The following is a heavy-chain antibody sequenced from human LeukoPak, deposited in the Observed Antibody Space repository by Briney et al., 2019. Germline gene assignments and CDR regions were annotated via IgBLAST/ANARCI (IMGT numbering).Heavy chain of an antibody. CDR1: GYTFTNYG. CDR2: ISAYNGDT. Sequence: PQASVKVSCKASGYTFTNYGISWVRQAPGQGLEWMGWISAYNGDTNYAQKLQGRVTMITDTSTSTVYMELRSLRSDDTALYYCARDFILAGSHDVFDIWGQGTMVTVSS. J-gene: IGHJ3*02. CDR3: ARDFILAGSHDVFDI. D-gene: IGHD3-10*01. V-gene: IGHV1-18*01.